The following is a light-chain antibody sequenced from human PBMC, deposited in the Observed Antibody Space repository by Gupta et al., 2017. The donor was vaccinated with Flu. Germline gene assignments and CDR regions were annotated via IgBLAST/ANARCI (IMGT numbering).Light chain of an antibody. CDR1: SSNIGSNT. CDR3: AAWDDSLNGHYV. CDR2: GNN. V-gene: IGLV1-44*01. J-gene: IGLJ1*01. Sequence: QSVLAQPPSASGTPGQRVTSSCSGSSSNIGSNTVNWYQQVPGTAPKLLIYGNNQRPSGVPDRFSGSKSGTSASLAINGLQSEDEADYYCAAWDDSLNGHYVFGTGTKVTVL.